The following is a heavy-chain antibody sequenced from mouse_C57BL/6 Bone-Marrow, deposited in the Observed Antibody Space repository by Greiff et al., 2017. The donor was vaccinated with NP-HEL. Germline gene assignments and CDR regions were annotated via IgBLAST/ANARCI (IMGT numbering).Heavy chain of an antibody. CDR2: IDPEDGDT. D-gene: IGHD1-1*01. CDR1: GFNIKDYY. Sequence: VQLQQSGAELVRPGASVKLSCTASGFNIKDYYMHWVKQRPEQGLEWIGRIDPEDGDTEYAPKFQGKATMTADTSSNTAYLQLSSLTSEDTAVYYCTTYDCGSSYLYYFDYWGQGTTLTVSS. CDR3: TTYDCGSSYLYYFDY. V-gene: IGHV14-1*01. J-gene: IGHJ2*01.